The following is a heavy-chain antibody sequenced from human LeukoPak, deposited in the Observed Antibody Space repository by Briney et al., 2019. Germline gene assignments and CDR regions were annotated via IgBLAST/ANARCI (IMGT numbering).Heavy chain of an antibody. J-gene: IGHJ4*02. D-gene: IGHD3-3*01. CDR2: IYYSGST. CDR1: GGSISSSSYY. Sequence: SETLSLTCTVSGGSISSSSYYWGWIRQPPGKGLEWIGSIYYSGSTYYNPSLKSRVTISVDTSKNQFSLKLSSVTAADTAVYYCARETTRITIFGVVPRFWFDYWGQGTLVTVSS. V-gene: IGHV4-39*07. CDR3: ARETTRITIFGVVPRFWFDY.